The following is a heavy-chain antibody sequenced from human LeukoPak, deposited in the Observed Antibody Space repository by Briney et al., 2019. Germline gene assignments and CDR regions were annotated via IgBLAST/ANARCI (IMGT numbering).Heavy chain of an antibody. J-gene: IGHJ5*02. CDR2: INPSGGST. Sequence: ASVKVSCKASGYTFSSYDINWVRQAPGQGLEWMGIINPSGGSTSYAQKFQGRVTMTRDMSTSTDYMELSSLRSEDTAVYYCARDNSVEDTAWWFDPWGQGTLVTVSS. V-gene: IGHV1-46*01. CDR1: GYTFSSYD. D-gene: IGHD4-23*01. CDR3: ARDNSVEDTAWWFDP.